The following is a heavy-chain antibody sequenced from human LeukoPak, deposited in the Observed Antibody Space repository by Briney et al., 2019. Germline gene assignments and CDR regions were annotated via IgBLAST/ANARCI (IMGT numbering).Heavy chain of an antibody. CDR2: IYSGGST. D-gene: IGHD5-24*01. V-gene: IGHV3-53*01. CDR3: ARDRDGIGLDY. Sequence: GGSLRLSCAASGFTVSSNYMSWVRQAPGKGLEWVSVIYSGGSTYYADSVKGRFTISRDNSKNTLYLQMNSLRAEDTAVYYCARDRDGIGLDYWGQGTLVTVSS. J-gene: IGHJ4*02. CDR1: GFTVSSNY.